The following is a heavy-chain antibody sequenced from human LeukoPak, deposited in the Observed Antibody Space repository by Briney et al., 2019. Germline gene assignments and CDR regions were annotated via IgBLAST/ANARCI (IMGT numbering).Heavy chain of an antibody. D-gene: IGHD3-10*01. CDR3: ATENASGSYFDY. J-gene: IGHJ4*02. CDR2: ISYDGSDI. CDR1: GFTFSGYG. V-gene: IGHV3-30*03. Sequence: GGSLRLSCAASGFTFSGYGMHWVRQPPGKGLEWVALISYDGSDIYYADSVKGRFTISRDNSMNTLYLQMNSLRDEDTAVYYCATENASGSYFDYWGQGTLVTVTS.